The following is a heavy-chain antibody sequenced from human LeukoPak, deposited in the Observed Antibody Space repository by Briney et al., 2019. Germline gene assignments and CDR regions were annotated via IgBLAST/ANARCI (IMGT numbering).Heavy chain of an antibody. CDR1: GGSFSGYY. V-gene: IGHV4-34*01. CDR3: AKGRHDITMIVVIMTAVSYYLDV. J-gene: IGHJ6*03. Sequence: SSETLSLTCAVYGGSFSGYYWTWIRHTPEKGLEWIGEMNPSGSTNYNPSLKSRVTISVDTSKNQFSLNLSSVTAADTAVYYCAKGRHDITMIVVIMTAVSYYLDVWGKGTTVTVS. D-gene: IGHD3-22*01. CDR2: MNPSGST.